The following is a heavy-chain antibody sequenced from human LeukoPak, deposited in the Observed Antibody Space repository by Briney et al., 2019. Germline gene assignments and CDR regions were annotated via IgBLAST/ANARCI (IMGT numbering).Heavy chain of an antibody. Sequence: GGSLRLSCAASGFTFSSYGMHWVRQAPGKGLEWVGFIRGDGSRKYYGDSVKGRFTIARDNSKNTLFLHMETLRANDSPVYYCTKDRKFDFWSGYDYWGQGILVTVSS. V-gene: IGHV3-30*02. CDR2: IRGDGSRK. CDR1: GFTFSSYG. D-gene: IGHD3-3*01. CDR3: TKDRKFDFWSGYDY. J-gene: IGHJ4*02.